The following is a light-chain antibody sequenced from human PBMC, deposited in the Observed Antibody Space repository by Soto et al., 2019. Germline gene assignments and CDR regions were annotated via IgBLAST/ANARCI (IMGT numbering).Light chain of an antibody. Sequence: EILMTQSPSTLSASVGDRATISCRASQSVSSYLAWYQQKPGQAPRLLIYAASTMATGIPSRFSGSGSGTDFTLSISSLQCEDFAAYYCQQYNNSPPWTFGQGTKVDIK. J-gene: IGKJ1*01. CDR1: QSVSSY. CDR3: QQYNNSPPWT. V-gene: IGKV3-15*01. CDR2: AAS.